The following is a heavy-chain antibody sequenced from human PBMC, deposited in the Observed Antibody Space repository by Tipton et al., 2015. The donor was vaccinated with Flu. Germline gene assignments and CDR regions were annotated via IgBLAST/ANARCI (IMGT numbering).Heavy chain of an antibody. CDR2: ISFDGSNQ. CDR3: ARDGSTVTTNYHYAVDV. Sequence: QLVQSGGGVVQSGRSLRLSCAASGFIFSNFNMHWVRQAPGKGLEWVAVISFDGSNQDYADSVTGRFTISRDNSKNTLYLQMNSLRIDDTSVYYCARDGSTVTTNYHYAVDVWGQGTTVTVSS. V-gene: IGHV3-30-3*01. D-gene: IGHD4-17*01. J-gene: IGHJ6*02. CDR1: GFIFSNFN.